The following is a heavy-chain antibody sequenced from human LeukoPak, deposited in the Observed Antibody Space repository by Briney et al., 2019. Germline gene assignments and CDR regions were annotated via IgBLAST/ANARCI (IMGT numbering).Heavy chain of an antibody. Sequence: GGSLRLSCAASGFTFSSYAMSWVRQAPGKGLEWVANIKQDGSEKYYVDSVKGRFTISRDNAKNSLYLQMNSLRAEDTAVYYCARDEKYCSSTSCYNYYYYGMDVWGQGTTVTVSS. J-gene: IGHJ6*02. CDR1: GFTFSSYA. CDR2: IKQDGSEK. V-gene: IGHV3-7*01. CDR3: ARDEKYCSSTSCYNYYYYGMDV. D-gene: IGHD2-2*02.